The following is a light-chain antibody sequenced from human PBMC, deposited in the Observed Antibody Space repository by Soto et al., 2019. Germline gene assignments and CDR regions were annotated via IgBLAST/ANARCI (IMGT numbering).Light chain of an antibody. J-gene: IGKJ1*01. CDR3: MQALQTPRT. CDR1: QSLLHSNGKTY. Sequence: VMTQTPLSLSVTPGQPPSISFNSSQSLLHSNGKTYLEWYLQKPGQSPQLMIYLGSSRASGVPDRFSGSGSGTDFTLKIRRVEAEDVGVYYCMQALQTPRTFGQGTKV. CDR2: LGS. V-gene: IGKV2-28*01.